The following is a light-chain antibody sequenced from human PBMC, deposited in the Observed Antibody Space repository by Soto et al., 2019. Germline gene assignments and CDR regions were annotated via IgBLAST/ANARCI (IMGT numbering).Light chain of an antibody. CDR1: SSDVGGYNF. J-gene: IGLJ2*01. CDR2: AVS. Sequence: QSALTQPAPVSGSPGQSITISCTGTSSDVGGYNFVSWYQQHPGKAPKLMIYAVSNRPSGVSYRFSGSKSGNTASLTISGLQAEDEADYYCSSYTSSVTLVFGGGTKLTVL. V-gene: IGLV2-14*01. CDR3: SSYTSSVTLV.